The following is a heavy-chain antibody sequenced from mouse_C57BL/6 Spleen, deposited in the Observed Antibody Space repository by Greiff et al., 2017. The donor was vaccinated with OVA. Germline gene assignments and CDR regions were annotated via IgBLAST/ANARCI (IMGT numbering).Heavy chain of an antibody. Sequence: QVQLKQPGAELVMPGASVKLSCKASGYTFTSYWMHWVKQRPGQGLEWIGEIDPSDSYTNYNQKFKGKSTLTVDKSSSTAYMQLSSLTSEDSAVYYCARKGIYYGNLFAYWGQGTLVTVSA. D-gene: IGHD2-1*01. J-gene: IGHJ3*01. CDR2: IDPSDSYT. CDR1: GYTFTSYW. CDR3: ARKGIYYGNLFAY. V-gene: IGHV1-69*01.